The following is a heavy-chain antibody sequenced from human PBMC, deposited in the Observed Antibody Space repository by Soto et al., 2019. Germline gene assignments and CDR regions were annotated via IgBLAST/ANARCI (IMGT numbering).Heavy chain of an antibody. J-gene: IGHJ6*02. CDR3: ARTPAPKSLRYFDWSTLHGMDV. CDR2: IYPGDSDT. V-gene: IGHV5-51*01. D-gene: IGHD3-9*01. Sequence: GESLKISCKGSGYSFTSYWIGWVRQMPGKGLEWMGIIYPGDSDTRYSPSFQGQVTISADKSISTAYLQWSSLKASDTAMYYCARTPAPKSLRYFDWSTLHGMDVWGQGTTVTVSS. CDR1: GYSFTSYW.